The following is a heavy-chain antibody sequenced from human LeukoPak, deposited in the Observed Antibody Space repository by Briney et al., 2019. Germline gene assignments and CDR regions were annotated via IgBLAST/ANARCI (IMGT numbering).Heavy chain of an antibody. V-gene: IGHV1-69*04. CDR1: GGTFSSYA. CDR2: IIPVLGIA. Sequence: SVKVSCKASGGTFSSYAISWVRQAPGQGLEWMGRIIPVLGIANYAQKFQGRVTITADKSTSTAYMELSSLRSEDTAVYYCARGPPYYYDSSGYSLHFDYWGQGTLVTVSS. J-gene: IGHJ4*02. CDR3: ARGPPYYYDSSGYSLHFDY. D-gene: IGHD3-22*01.